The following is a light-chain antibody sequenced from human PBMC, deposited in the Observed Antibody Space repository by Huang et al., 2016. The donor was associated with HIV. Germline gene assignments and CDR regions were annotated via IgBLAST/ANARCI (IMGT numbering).Light chain of an antibody. Sequence: IVMTLSPLSAPVSPGEPAYISCRPSQCLLHRTGLNYLDWYLHKPGQSPQLLIYWGSSRASGNPDRVRGSGSGTDCTLKISRVGAEDVGVYYCMQTLRTPGTFGQGTRLEIK. CDR3: MQTLRTPGT. CDR1: QCLLHRTGLNY. J-gene: IGKJ5*01. V-gene: IGKV2-28*01. CDR2: WGS.